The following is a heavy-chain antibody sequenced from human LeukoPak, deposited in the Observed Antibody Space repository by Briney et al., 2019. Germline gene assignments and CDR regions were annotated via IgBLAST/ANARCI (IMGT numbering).Heavy chain of an antibody. D-gene: IGHD3-22*01. V-gene: IGHV3-7*01. J-gene: IGHJ4*02. CDR2: IKQDGSEK. CDR3: ARSEYYYDSSGYGY. CDR1: GFTFSSYW. Sequence: GGSLRLSRAASGFTFSSYWMSWVRQAPGKGLEWVANIKQDGSEKYYVDSVKGRFTISRDNAKNSLYLQMNSLRAEDTAVYYCARSEYYYDSSGYGYWGQGTLVTVSS.